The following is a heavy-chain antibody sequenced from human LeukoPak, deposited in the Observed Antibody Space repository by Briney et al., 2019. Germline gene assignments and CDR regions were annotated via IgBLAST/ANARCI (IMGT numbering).Heavy chain of an antibody. Sequence: SETLSLTCTVSGGSISSGTYYWSWIRQHPGKGLEWIGYIYYSGSTYHNPSLKSRVTISVDTSKNQFSLKLSSVTAADTAVYYCARVDVTIFGVVGPFDYWGQGTLVTVSS. CDR2: IYYSGST. CDR1: GGSISSGTYY. D-gene: IGHD3-3*01. CDR3: ARVDVTIFGVVGPFDY. V-gene: IGHV4-31*03. J-gene: IGHJ4*02.